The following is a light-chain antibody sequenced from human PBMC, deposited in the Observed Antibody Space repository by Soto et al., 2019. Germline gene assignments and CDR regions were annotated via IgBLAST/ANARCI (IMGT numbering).Light chain of an antibody. CDR1: HDISTF. V-gene: IGKV1-9*01. Sequence: DIQMTQSPSSLSASIGDRVTITCRASHDISTFLAWYQQKPGKAPKLLIYEASTLQSGVPSRFSGSGSGTECTLTISGLLTEDCAAYHCQQLYTLPFTFGQGTRLEIK. CDR3: QQLYTLPFT. CDR2: EAS. J-gene: IGKJ5*01.